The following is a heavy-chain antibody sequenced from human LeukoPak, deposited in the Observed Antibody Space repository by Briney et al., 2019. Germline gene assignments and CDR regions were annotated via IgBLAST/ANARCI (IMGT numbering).Heavy chain of an antibody. CDR3: AKERSSGWYGTTFDY. V-gene: IGHV4-59*01. Sequence: PSETLSLTCTVSGGTISSYYWNWIRQPPGKGLEWIGYVHYSGSTKYNPSLKSRVTISIDTSKTQFSLNLTSVTAADTAVYYCAKERSSGWYGTTFDYWGPGSLVTVSS. CDR2: VHYSGST. D-gene: IGHD6-19*01. CDR1: GGTISSYY. J-gene: IGHJ4*02.